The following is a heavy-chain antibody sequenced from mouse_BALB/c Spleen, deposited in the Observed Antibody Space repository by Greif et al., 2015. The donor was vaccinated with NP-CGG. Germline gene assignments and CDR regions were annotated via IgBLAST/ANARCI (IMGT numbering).Heavy chain of an antibody. CDR1: GFSLTSYG. Sequence: VKLVESGPGLAQPSQSLSITCTVSGFSLTSYGVHWVRQSPGKGLEWLGVIWRGGSTDYNAAFMSRLSITKDNSKSQVFFKMNSLQADDTAIYYCARGHDYGNYDAMDYWGQGTSVTVSS. CDR3: ARGHDYGNYDAMDY. D-gene: IGHD2-1*01. CDR2: IWRGGST. V-gene: IGHV2-5*01. J-gene: IGHJ4*01.